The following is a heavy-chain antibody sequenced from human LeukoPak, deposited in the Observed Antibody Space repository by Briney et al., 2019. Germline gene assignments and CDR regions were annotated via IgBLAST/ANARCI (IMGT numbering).Heavy chain of an antibody. Sequence: GGSLRLSCAASGFTFSSYEMNWVRQAPGKGLEWVSYISSSGSTIYYADSVKGRFTISRDNAKNSLYLQMNSLGAEDTAVYYCARDSKGSLAWDYWGQGTLVTVSS. D-gene: IGHD6-13*01. CDR1: GFTFSSYE. V-gene: IGHV3-48*03. CDR3: ARDSKGSLAWDY. J-gene: IGHJ4*02. CDR2: ISSSGSTI.